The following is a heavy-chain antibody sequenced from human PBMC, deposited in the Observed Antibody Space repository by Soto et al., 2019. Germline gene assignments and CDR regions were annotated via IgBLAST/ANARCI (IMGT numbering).Heavy chain of an antibody. V-gene: IGHV3-30-3*01. CDR1: DFMFSTYA. CDR2: ISYDGSDI. CDR3: ARDQGRTVTRGDWFDP. J-gene: IGHJ5*02. D-gene: IGHD6-19*01. Sequence: HPWGALLVSCAPSDFMFSTYAMHWVRQAPGKGLEWVAVISYDGSDIYYGDSGKGRFTISRDNSRNTLYLEMNSLQTEDTSVFYCARDQGRTVTRGDWFDPWGQGTLVTVSS.